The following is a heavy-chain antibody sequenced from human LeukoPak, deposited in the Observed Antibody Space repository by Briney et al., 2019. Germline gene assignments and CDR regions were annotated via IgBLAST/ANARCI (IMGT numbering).Heavy chain of an antibody. V-gene: IGHV3-74*01. J-gene: IGHJ3*02. CDR1: AFSVSNYW. Sequence: HSGGSLRLSCTASAFSVSNYWMHWVRQAPGKGLIWVSRINSDGRNTGYADSVKGRFTISRDNSKNTLYLQMNSLRAEDTAVYYCATTAPYYDILTGYYSSREVGQIDIWGQGTMVTVPS. CDR3: ATTAPYYDILTGYYSSREVGQIDI. CDR2: INSDGRNT. D-gene: IGHD3-9*01.